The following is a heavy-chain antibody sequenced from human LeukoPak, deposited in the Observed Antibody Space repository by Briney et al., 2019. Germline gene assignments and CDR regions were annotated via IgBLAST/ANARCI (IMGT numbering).Heavy chain of an antibody. CDR3: ARDYMVIDLDF. CDR2: ISRSSDYF. V-gene: IGHV3-21*01. CDR1: GFTFSTYT. J-gene: IGHJ4*02. Sequence: GGSLRLSCAASGFTFSTYTMNWVRQAPGKGLEWVSSISRSSDYFYYADSVKGRFTISRDNAQNSLYLQMNNLRADDTAVYYCARDYMVIDLDFWGQGILVTVSS. D-gene: IGHD2-21*01.